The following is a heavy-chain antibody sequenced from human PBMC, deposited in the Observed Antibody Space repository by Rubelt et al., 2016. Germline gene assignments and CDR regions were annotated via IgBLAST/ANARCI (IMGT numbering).Heavy chain of an antibody. V-gene: IGHV2-70*11. CDR2: IDWDDDK. J-gene: IGHJ4*02. CDR3: ARMFGGSGSPHPFDF. D-gene: IGHD3-10*01. Sequence: WLARIDWDDDKYYSTSLKTRLTISRDTSRNQVVLTVTNVDPVDTATYYCARMFGGSGSPHPFDFWGQGTLVTVSS.